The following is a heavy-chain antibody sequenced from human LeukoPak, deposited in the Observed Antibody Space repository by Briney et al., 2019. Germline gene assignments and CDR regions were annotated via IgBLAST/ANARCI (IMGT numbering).Heavy chain of an antibody. CDR1: GFSCSSYT. V-gene: IGHV3-21*01. D-gene: IGHD3-9*01. CDR3: ARDQSSYDDILTGYLFYYAMDV. Sequence: GGSLTLFCAASGFSCSSYTMNWVRQAPGKGLEWVSSISRSSSFIYYADSVKGRFTISRDNAKNSLYLQMNSLRAEDTAVYYCARDQSSYDDILTGYLFYYAMDVWGEGTTVTASS. CDR2: ISRSSSFI. J-gene: IGHJ6*04.